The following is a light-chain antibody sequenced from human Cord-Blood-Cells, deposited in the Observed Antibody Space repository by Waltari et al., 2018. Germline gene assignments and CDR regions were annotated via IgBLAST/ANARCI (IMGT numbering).Light chain of an antibody. CDR1: QSISSY. Sequence: DIQMTQSPSSLSASVGDRVTITCRASQSISSYLNWYQQKPGKAPKLLIYAASSLQSGGPSRCSGSRSCTAVSLLIISLQHQDFAAYYCHQRYSSTLTFGQGKGMEIK. CDR2: AAS. J-gene: IGKJ5*01. CDR3: HQRYSSTLT. V-gene: IGKV1-39*01.